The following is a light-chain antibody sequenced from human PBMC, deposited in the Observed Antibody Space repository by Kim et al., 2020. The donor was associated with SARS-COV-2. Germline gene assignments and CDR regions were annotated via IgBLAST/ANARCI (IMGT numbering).Light chain of an antibody. CDR1: QDIRND. J-gene: IGKJ5*01. CDR3: LQHNTYPIT. CDR2: GAS. Sequence: ASVGDRVTITGRASQDIRNDLGWYQQSPGRAPKRLIYGASNLQSGVPSRFSGSGSGTEFTLTISSLQPEDFTTYFCLQHNTYPITFGQGTRLEIK. V-gene: IGKV1-17*01.